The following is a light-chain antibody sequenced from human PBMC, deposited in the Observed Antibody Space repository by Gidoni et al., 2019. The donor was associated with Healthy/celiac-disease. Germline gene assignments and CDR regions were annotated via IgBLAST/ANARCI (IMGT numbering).Light chain of an antibody. Sequence: SSELTQDPAVSVALGQTVRITCQGDSLRSYYASWYQQKPGQAPVLVIYGKNNRPSGIPDRFSGSSSGNTASLTITGAQAEDEADYYGNSRDSSGNVVFGGGTKLT. CDR3: NSRDSSGNVV. CDR2: GKN. J-gene: IGLJ2*01. V-gene: IGLV3-19*01. CDR1: SLRSYY.